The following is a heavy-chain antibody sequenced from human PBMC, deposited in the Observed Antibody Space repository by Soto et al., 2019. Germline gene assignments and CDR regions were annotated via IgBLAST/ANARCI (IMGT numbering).Heavy chain of an antibody. D-gene: IGHD5-18*01. CDR3: ASGIQLWLRRINNGYSG. CDR1: GVTFSTYA. V-gene: IGHV1-69*12. CDR2: IIPRFGTA. Sequence: QVQLVQSGAEVKKPESSVKVSCKAPGVTFSTYAISWVRQAPGQGLEWIGGIIPRFGTATYAQRFQDRVTITADESTNTVYMELSSLRSEDTAVYFCASGIQLWLRRINNGYSGWGQGTLVTVSS. J-gene: IGHJ4*02.